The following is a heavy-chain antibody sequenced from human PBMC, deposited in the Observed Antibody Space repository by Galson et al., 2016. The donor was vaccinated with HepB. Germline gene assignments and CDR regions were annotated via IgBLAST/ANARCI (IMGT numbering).Heavy chain of an antibody. J-gene: IGHJ4*02. V-gene: IGHV1-18*01. CDR3: ARASREFASNFDY. CDR1: GYAFSRYG. Sequence: SVKVSCKASGYAFSRYGITWVRQAPGQGLEWMGWISAYNGHTRYAQKFQGRVTMTTVTSMTTAYLEVRSLRSDDTAVYYCARASREFASNFDYWAQGTLVTVSS. D-gene: IGHD3-10*01. CDR2: ISAYNGHT.